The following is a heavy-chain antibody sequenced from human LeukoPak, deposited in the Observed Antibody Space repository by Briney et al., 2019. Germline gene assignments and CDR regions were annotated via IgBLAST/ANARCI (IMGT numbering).Heavy chain of an antibody. J-gene: IGHJ3*02. Sequence: GESLQISCRGSGYTFTRHWIGWVRQMPGRGLEWMGIIYPGDSDTRYSPSFQGQVTISADESISTAYLQWSSLKASDTAMYYCARQSITDDFWSGPPTVNAFDIWGQGTMVTVSS. CDR2: IYPGDSDT. CDR3: ARQSITDDFWSGPPTVNAFDI. CDR1: GYTFTRHW. V-gene: IGHV5-51*01. D-gene: IGHD3-3*01.